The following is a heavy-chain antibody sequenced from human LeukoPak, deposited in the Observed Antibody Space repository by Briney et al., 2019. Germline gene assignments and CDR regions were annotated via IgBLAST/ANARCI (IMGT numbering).Heavy chain of an antibody. CDR3: ARSVSTYYDFWSGSPGYYYGMDV. D-gene: IGHD3-3*01. Sequence: SETLSLTCTVSGGSISSGDYYWSWIRQPPGKGLEWIGYIYYSGSTYYNPSLKSRVTISVDTSKNQFSLKLSSVTAADTAVYYCARSVSTYYDFWSGSPGYYYGMDVWGQGTLVTVSS. CDR2: IYYSGST. CDR1: GGSISSGDYY. J-gene: IGHJ6*02. V-gene: IGHV4-30-4*01.